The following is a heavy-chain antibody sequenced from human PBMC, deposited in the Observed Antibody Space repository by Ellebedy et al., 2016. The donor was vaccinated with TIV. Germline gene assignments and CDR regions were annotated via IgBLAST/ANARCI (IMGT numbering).Heavy chain of an antibody. D-gene: IGHD4-17*01. CDR3: ARRGSYGDYAVQVNNWFDA. J-gene: IGHJ5*02. Sequence: GESLKISCAASGFNFRSYWMGWVRQAPGKGLAWVANIYQDGSQKYYVDSAEGRSTISRDNAKNSLYLEMKSLRVEDTALYYCARRGSYGDYAVQVNNWFDAWGQGIPVTVSP. V-gene: IGHV3-7*01. CDR1: GFNFRSYW. CDR2: IYQDGSQK.